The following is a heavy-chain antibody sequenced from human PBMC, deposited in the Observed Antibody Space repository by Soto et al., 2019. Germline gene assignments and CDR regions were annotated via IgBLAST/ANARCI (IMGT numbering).Heavy chain of an antibody. CDR3: ASFGNYYGSGRFPHDGMEV. V-gene: IGHV5-51*01. CDR1: GYSFTSYC. J-gene: IGHJ6*02. CDR2: IYPGDSDT. Sequence: PGESLKISCKGSGYSFTSYCIGWVRQMPGKGLEWMGIIYPGDSDTRYSPSFQGQVTISADKSISTAYLQWSSLKASDTAMYYCASFGNYYGSGRFPHDGMEVWGQGTTVTVSS. D-gene: IGHD3-10*01.